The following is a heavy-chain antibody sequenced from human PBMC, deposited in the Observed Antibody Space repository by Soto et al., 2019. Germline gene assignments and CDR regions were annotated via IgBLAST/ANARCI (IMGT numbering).Heavy chain of an antibody. D-gene: IGHD2-2*01. CDR2: IRSKIDGGTT. CDR3: TTDLGGYCSGTTYCPPNLHSWFDP. V-gene: IGHV3-15*01. Sequence: EVHLVESGGGLVKPGGSLRLSCAASGFIFSKAWLSWVRQAPGKGLEWVGRIRSKIDGGTTDYAAPAKGRFTISRDDAETTVYLQMNSLRTEDTAVYFCTTDLGGYCSGTTYCPPNLHSWFDPWGPGTLVTVSS. J-gene: IGHJ5*02. CDR1: GFIFSKAW.